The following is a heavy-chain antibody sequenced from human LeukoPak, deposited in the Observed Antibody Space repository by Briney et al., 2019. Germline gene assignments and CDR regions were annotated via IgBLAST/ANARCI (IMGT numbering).Heavy chain of an antibody. CDR2: IYYSGST. CDR3: ARDQPLYCSGGSCYSEDYYYGMDV. CDR1: GGSNSSGGYY. Sequence: PSETLTLTRTVSGGSNSSGGYYWSWIRQHPGKGLEWIGYIYYSGSTYYNPSLKSRVTISVDTSKNQFSLKLSSVTAADTAVYYCARDQPLYCSGGSCYSEDYYYGMDVWGQGTTVTVSS. D-gene: IGHD2-15*01. V-gene: IGHV4-31*03. J-gene: IGHJ6*02.